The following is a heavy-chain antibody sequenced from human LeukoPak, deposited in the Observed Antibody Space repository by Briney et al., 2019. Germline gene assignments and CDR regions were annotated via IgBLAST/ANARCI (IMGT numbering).Heavy chain of an antibody. Sequence: GGSLRLSCAASGFTLSDYYMSWLRQPPGKGRELVSYISSSGTTIYYADSVRGRFTVSRDNAKNSLYLQMDSLSAEDTAVYYCASLRGVNRWGQGTLVTVSS. CDR1: GFTLSDYY. J-gene: IGHJ4*02. CDR3: ASLRGVNR. CDR2: ISSSGTTI. V-gene: IGHV3-11*01. D-gene: IGHD3-10*01.